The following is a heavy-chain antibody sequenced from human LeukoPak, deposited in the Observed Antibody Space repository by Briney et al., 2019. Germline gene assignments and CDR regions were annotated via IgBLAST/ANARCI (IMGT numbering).Heavy chain of an antibody. CDR3: ARGGAAARLQYYNYYYMDV. CDR2: IYSSGST. Sequence: SETLSLTCTVSGGSISNHYWSWIRQSPGKGLEWIGNIYSSGSTNYSPSLRGRDTISVDTSKNQFSLKLSSVTAADTAVYYCARGGAAARLQYYNYYYMDVWGKGTTVTVSS. D-gene: IGHD6-25*01. J-gene: IGHJ6*03. V-gene: IGHV4-59*11. CDR1: GGSISNHY.